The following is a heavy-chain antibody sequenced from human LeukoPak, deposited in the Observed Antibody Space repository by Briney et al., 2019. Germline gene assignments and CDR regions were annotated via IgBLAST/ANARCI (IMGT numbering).Heavy chain of an antibody. D-gene: IGHD6-13*01. CDR2: INPNSGGT. V-gene: IGHV1-2*02. CDR1: GYTFTGYY. J-gene: IGHJ4*02. CDR3: AKLGAYTSSWYGSFDY. Sequence: ASVKVSCKASGYTFTGYYMHWVRQAPGQGLEWMGWINPNSGGTNYAQKFQGRVTMTRDTSISTAYMELSRLRSDDTAVYYCAKLGAYTSSWYGSFDYWGQGTLVTVSS.